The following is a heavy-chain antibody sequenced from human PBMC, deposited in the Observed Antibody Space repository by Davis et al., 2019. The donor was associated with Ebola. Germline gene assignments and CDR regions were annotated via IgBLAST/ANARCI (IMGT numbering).Heavy chain of an antibody. J-gene: IGHJ4*02. V-gene: IGHV3-74*01. D-gene: IGHD1-26*01. Sequence: GESLKIPCAASGFTFSSHWMHWLRQAPGKGLVWVSRIPSDGIRTTYGDSVKGRFTISRDNAKSTLYLQMNNLRAEDTAVYYCARDSIVGPTTFDYWGQGTLVTVSS. CDR2: IPSDGIRT. CDR1: GFTFSSHW. CDR3: ARDSIVGPTTFDY.